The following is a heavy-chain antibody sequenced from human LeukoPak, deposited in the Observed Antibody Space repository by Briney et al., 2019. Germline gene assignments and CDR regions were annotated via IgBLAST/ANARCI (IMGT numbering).Heavy chain of an antibody. CDR3: TTAYEQWLAHYYDY. Sequence: GGSLRLSCAASGFTFSNAWISWVRQAPGKGLEWVGRIKSKTDGGTTDYAAPVKGRFTISRDDSKNTLYLQMNSLKTEDTAVYYCTTAYEQWLAHYYDYWGQGTLVTVSS. CDR2: IKSKTDGGTT. D-gene: IGHD6-19*01. J-gene: IGHJ4*02. V-gene: IGHV3-15*01. CDR1: GFTFSNAW.